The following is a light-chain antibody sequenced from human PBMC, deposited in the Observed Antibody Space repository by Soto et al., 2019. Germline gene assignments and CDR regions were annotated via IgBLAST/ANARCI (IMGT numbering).Light chain of an antibody. V-gene: IGKV3D-15*01. CDR1: QSVSSN. Sequence: EIVMTQSPATLSVSPGERATLSCRASQSVSSNLAWYQQKPGQAPRLLIYGASTRATGIPARFSGSRSGTEFTLTISSLQSEDFAVYYCQQYNTWPMYTFGQGTKLEIK. CDR3: QQYNTWPMYT. J-gene: IGKJ2*01. CDR2: GAS.